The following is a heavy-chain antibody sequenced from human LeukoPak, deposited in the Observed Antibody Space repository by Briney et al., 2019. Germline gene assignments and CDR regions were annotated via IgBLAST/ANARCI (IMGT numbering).Heavy chain of an antibody. V-gene: IGHV4-59*01. D-gene: IGHD3-3*01. CDR2: IYYSGST. CDR3: ARFYDFWSGYIDY. Sequence: TPSETLSLTCTVSGGSISSYYWSWIRQPPGKGLEWIGYIYYSGSTNYNPSLKSRVTISVDTSKNQFSLKLSSVTAADTAVYYCARFYDFWSGYIDYWGQGTLVTVSS. CDR1: GGSISSYY. J-gene: IGHJ4*02.